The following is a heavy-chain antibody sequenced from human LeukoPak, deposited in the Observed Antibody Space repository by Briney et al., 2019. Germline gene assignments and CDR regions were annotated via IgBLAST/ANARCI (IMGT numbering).Heavy chain of an antibody. CDR2: ISYDGSNK. V-gene: IGHV3-30*18. CDR1: GFTFSSYG. J-gene: IGHJ6*03. Sequence: GGSLRLSCAASGFTFSSYGMHWVRQAPGKGLEWVAVISYDGSNKYYADSVKGRFTISRDNSKNTLYLQMNSLRAEDTAVYYCAKVLSVGSSSSRINYYYYMDVWGKGTTVTASS. CDR3: AKVLSVGSSSSRINYYYYMDV. D-gene: IGHD6-6*01.